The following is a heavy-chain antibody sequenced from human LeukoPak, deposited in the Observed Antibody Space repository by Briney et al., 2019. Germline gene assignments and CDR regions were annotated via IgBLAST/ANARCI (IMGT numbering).Heavy chain of an antibody. Sequence: GGSLRLSCAASGFTFSSYAMSWVRQAPGKGLEWVSAISGSGGSTYYADSVKGRFTISRDNSKNTLYLQMNSLRAEDTAVYYCAKHVLLWFGEPPHPGYWGQGTLVTVSS. V-gene: IGHV3-23*01. CDR3: AKHVLLWFGEPPHPGY. CDR1: GFTFSSYA. D-gene: IGHD3-10*01. J-gene: IGHJ4*02. CDR2: ISGSGGST.